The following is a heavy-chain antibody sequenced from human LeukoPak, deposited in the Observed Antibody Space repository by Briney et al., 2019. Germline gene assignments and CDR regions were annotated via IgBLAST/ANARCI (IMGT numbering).Heavy chain of an antibody. CDR2: ISSSSSYT. V-gene: IGHV3-11*06. CDR3: ARKMKTGDRVGTFDI. D-gene: IGHD1-1*01. J-gene: IGHJ3*02. CDR1: GFIFSDYY. Sequence: GGSLRLSCAASGFIFSDYYMSWIRQAPGKGLEWVSYISSSSSYTAYADSVKGRFTISRDNAKNSLYLQMNSLTAEDTAVYYCARKMKTGDRVGTFDIWGQGTMVTVSS.